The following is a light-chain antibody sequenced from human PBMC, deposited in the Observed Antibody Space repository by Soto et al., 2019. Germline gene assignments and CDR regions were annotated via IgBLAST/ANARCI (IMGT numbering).Light chain of an antibody. V-gene: IGLV2-23*02. CDR3: CSYATPRL. CDR2: EVS. CDR1: SSDVGSYNL. J-gene: IGLJ2*01. Sequence: QSALTQPRSVSGSPGQSVTISCTGTSSDVGSYNLVSWYQQHPGKAPKLMIYEVSERPSGVSNRFSGSESGNTASLTISGLQAEDEADYYCCSYATPRLFGGGTKLTVL.